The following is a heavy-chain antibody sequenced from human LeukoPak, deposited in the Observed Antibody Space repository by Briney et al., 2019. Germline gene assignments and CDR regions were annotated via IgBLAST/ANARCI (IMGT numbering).Heavy chain of an antibody. D-gene: IGHD3-3*01. CDR1: GYTLTELS. CDR3: ATRITIFGVVIPFDP. V-gene: IGHV1-24*01. J-gene: IGHJ5*02. Sequence: ASVKVSCKVSGYTLTELSMHWVRQAPGKGLEWTGGFDPEDGETIYAQKFQGRVTMTEDTSTDTAYMELSSLRSEDTAVYYCATRITIFGVVIPFDPWGQGTLVTVSS. CDR2: FDPEDGET.